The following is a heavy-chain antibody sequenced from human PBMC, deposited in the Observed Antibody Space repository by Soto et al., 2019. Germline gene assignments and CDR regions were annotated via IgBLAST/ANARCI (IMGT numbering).Heavy chain of an antibody. CDR3: ARGCGGDCYHPPPNYFDY. J-gene: IGHJ4*02. CDR2: ISAYNGNT. V-gene: IGHV1-18*01. CDR1: GYIFTSYG. D-gene: IGHD2-21*02. Sequence: QVQLVQSGAEVKKPGASLKVSCKASGYIFTSYGISWVRQAPGQGLEWMGWISAYNGNTNYAQKLQGRVTMTTDTSTSTAYMELRSRRSDDTAVYYCARGCGGDCYHPPPNYFDYWGQGTLVTVSS.